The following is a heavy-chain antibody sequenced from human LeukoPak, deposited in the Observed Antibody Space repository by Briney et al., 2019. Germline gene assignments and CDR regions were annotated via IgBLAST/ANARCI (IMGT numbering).Heavy chain of an antibody. CDR1: GGTFSSYA. J-gene: IGHJ4*02. CDR3: ARDPDSGWPG. CDR2: IIPIFGTA. D-gene: IGHD6-19*01. Sequence: SVKLSCKASGGTFSSYAISCVRQAPGQGLEWMGGIIPIFGTANYAQKFQGRVTITADESTSTAYMELSSLRSEDSTVYYCARDPDSGWPGWGQGTLVSVSS. V-gene: IGHV1-69*13.